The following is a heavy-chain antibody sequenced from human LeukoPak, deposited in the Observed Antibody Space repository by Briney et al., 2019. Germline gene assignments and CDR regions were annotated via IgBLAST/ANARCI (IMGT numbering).Heavy chain of an antibody. CDR2: ISSSGSTI. CDR1: GFTFSDYY. D-gene: IGHD5-18*01. J-gene: IGHJ4*02. Sequence: GGSLRLSCAASGFTFSDYYMSWIRQAPGKGLEWVSYISSSGSTIYYADSVKGRFTISRDNAKNSLYLQMNSLRAEDTAVYYCAGAPTMVTTYYFDYWGQGTLVTVSS. CDR3: AGAPTMVTTYYFDY. V-gene: IGHV3-11*04.